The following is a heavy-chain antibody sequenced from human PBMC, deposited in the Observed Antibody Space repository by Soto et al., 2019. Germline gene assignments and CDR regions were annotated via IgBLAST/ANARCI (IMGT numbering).Heavy chain of an antibody. V-gene: IGHV4-30-4*02. D-gene: IGHD3-9*01. CDR2: IYYSGST. CDR3: ARARYYDILTGYRGFDP. J-gene: IGHJ5*02. Sequence: SETLSLTCTVSGGSISSGDYYWSWIRQPPGKGLEWIGYIYYSGSTYYNPSLKSRVTISVDTSKNQFSLKLSSVTAADTAVYYCARARYYDILTGYRGFDPWGQGTLVTVSS. CDR1: GGSISSGDYY.